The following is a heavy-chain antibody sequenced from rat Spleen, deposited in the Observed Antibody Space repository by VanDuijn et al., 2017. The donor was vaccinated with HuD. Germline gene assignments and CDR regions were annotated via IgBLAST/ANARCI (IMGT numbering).Heavy chain of an antibody. V-gene: IGHV5S13*01. CDR3: ARRVYLDY. CDR2: ISTGGGNT. D-gene: IGHD1-11*01. CDR1: GFTFSNFD. J-gene: IGHJ2*01. Sequence: EVQLVESGGVLVQPGRSLKLSCAASGFTFSNFDMAWVRQAPTKGLEWVTSISTGGGNTYYRDSVKGRFTISRDNAKNTLYLQMDSLRSEDTATYYCARRVYLDYWGQGVMVTVSS.